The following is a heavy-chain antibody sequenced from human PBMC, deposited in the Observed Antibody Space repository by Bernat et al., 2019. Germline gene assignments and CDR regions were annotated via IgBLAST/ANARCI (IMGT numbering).Heavy chain of an antibody. CDR3: ARDYGNYYYYGMDV. D-gene: IGHD4-17*01. CDR1: GFTFSSHW. Sequence: EVQLVESGGGLVQPGGSLRLSCAASGFTFSSHWMHWVRQAPGKGLVWVSRINSDGSSTSYADSVKGRFTISRDNAKNTLYLQMNSLRAEDTAVYYCARDYGNYYYYGMDVWGQGTTVTVSS. J-gene: IGHJ6*02. V-gene: IGHV3-74*01. CDR2: INSDGSST.